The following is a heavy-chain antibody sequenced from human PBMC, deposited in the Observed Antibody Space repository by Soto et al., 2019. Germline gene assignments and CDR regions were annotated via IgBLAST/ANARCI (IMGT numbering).Heavy chain of an antibody. CDR3: ARGSIYDILTGYAIVDY. D-gene: IGHD3-9*01. CDR2: ISSTSGYT. V-gene: IGHV3-11*06. Sequence: GGSLRLSCVASGFTFSDHYMSWIRQAQGKGPEWISYISSTSGYTNYAESVKGRFTISRDNAENSLYLQMNSLRVEDTAVYYCARGSIYDILTGYAIVDYWGQGPLVTVSS. CDR1: GFTFSDHY. J-gene: IGHJ4*02.